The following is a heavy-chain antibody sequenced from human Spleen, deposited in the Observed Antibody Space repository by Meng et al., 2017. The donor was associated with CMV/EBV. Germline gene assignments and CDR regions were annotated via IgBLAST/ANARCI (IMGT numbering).Heavy chain of an antibody. V-gene: IGHV3-21*01. CDR2: ISSSGSYI. D-gene: IGHD6-25*01. CDR1: GFTISSTE. CDR3: ARVRSSGWDADWFDP. Sequence: GFTISSTEMDWVRQAPGKGLEWVSSISSSGSYIYYADSVERRFTISRDNAKNSLYLQMNSLRAEDTAIFYCARVRSSGWDADWFDPWGQGTLVTVSS. J-gene: IGHJ5*02.